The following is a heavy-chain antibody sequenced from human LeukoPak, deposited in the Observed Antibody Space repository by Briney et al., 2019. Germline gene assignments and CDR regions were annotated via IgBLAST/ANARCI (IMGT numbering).Heavy chain of an antibody. CDR3: ARDNSTFDY. J-gene: IGHJ4*02. CDR2: ISRSSSSI. V-gene: IGHV3-21*06. D-gene: IGHD4-23*01. Sequence: GGSLRLSCAASGFTFSTYSMIWVRQAPGKGLEWVSSISRSSSSISYADSVRGRFTISRDNANNLLYLQMNSLRAEDTAVYYCARDNSTFDYWGQGPLVTGSS. CDR1: GFTFSTYS.